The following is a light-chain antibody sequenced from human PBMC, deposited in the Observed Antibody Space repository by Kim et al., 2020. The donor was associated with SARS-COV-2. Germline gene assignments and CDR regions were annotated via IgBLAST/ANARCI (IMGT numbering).Light chain of an antibody. V-gene: IGKV4-1*01. CDR3: QQYYSTPLT. CDR2: WAS. Sequence: DIVMTQSPDSLAVSLGEWATINCKSSQSVLYSSNNKNYLAWYQQKPGQPPKLLLYWASTRESGVPDRFSGSGSGTDFTLTISSLQAEDVAVYYCQQYYSTPLTFGGGTKVDIK. J-gene: IGKJ4*01. CDR1: QSVLYSSNNKNY.